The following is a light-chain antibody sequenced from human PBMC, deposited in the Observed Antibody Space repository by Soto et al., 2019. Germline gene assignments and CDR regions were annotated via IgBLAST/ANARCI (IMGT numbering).Light chain of an antibody. CDR1: QSISTW. Sequence: DIQMTQSPSTLSASVGDRVTITCRASQSISTWLAWYQQKAGKAPTLLIYKASSLEGGVPSRFSGSGSGTECNITISSLQPDDFATYYCQQYNTYPLTFGGGTTVDIK. J-gene: IGKJ4*01. CDR3: QQYNTYPLT. V-gene: IGKV1-5*03. CDR2: KAS.